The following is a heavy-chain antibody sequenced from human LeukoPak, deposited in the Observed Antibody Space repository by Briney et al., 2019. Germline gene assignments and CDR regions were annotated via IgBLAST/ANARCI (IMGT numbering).Heavy chain of an antibody. CDR1: GFSFSEYN. Sequence: PGGSLRLSCVASGFSFSEYNFRWVRQTPGKGLEWVAALWHDGNIKYYADSVKGRFTISRDNGKKTLYLQMNSLRAEDTALYYCARTPGSYGSGTHFDLFDKWGQGTLVSVSS. CDR3: ARTPGSYGSGTHFDLFDK. CDR2: LWHDGNIK. J-gene: IGHJ4*02. D-gene: IGHD3-10*01. V-gene: IGHV3-33*01.